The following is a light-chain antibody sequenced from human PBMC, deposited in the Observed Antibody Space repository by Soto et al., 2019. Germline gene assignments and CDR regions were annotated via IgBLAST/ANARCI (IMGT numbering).Light chain of an antibody. Sequence: EIVLTQSPATLSLSPGERATLSCRASQSVGSSLAWYQQKSGQAPRLLIYDASNRASGIPARFSASGSGTDFTLTIISLEPEDFAVYYCQQRSSWPSFGGGTKVEIK. CDR1: QSVGSS. V-gene: IGKV3-11*01. J-gene: IGKJ4*01. CDR3: QQRSSWPS. CDR2: DAS.